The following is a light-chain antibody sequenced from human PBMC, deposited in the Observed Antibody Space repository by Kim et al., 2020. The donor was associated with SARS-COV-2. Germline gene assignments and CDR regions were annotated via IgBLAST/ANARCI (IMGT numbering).Light chain of an antibody. J-gene: IGKJ1*01. CDR2: KAS. CDR1: QSIGTW. V-gene: IGKV1-5*03. Sequence: DIQMTQSPSTLSASVGDRVTITCRASQSIGTWLAWYQQKPGKAPKLLMYKASSLESGVPSRFSGSGSGTEFILTISSLQPDDFATYYCQQYGGSSRTFGQGTKVDIK. CDR3: QQYGGSSRT.